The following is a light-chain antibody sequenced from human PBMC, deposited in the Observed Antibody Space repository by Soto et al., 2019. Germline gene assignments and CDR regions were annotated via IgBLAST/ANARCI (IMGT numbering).Light chain of an antibody. CDR1: SSDVGAYNY. V-gene: IGLV2-14*01. CDR2: DVT. J-gene: IGLJ1*01. Sequence: QSVLTQPASVSGPPGQSITISCTGTSSDVGAYNYVSWYQHHPGKVPRLVIYDVTNRPSGISDRFSGSKSGNTASLTISGLLAEDEADYYCTSYTSTSTYVFGTGTKV. CDR3: TSYTSTSTYV.